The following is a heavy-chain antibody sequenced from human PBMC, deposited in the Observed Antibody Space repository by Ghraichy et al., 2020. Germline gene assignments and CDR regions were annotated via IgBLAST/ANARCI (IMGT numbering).Heavy chain of an antibody. V-gene: IGHV3-7*03. CDR3: ARDNPGSFFDY. CDR2: VNRDGSEK. J-gene: IGHJ4*02. D-gene: IGHD3-10*01. CDR1: GFIFSNYW. Sequence: GESLNISCAASGFIFSNYWVSWVRQTPGKGLEWVADVNRDGSEKNYVGSVAGRFVAFRDNERNSLYLQMNSLRVEDTAVYYCARDNPGSFFDYWGQGILVTVSS.